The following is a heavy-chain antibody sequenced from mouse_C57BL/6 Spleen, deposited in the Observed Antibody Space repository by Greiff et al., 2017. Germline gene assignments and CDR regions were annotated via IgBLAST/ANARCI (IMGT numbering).Heavy chain of an antibody. V-gene: IGHV5-15*01. CDR1: GFTFSDYG. CDR2: ISNLAYSI. J-gene: IGHJ4*01. Sequence: EVQVVESGGGLVQPGGSLKLSCAASGFTFSDYGMAWVRQAPRKGPAWVAFISNLAYSIYYADTVTGRFTISRENAKNTLYLEMSSLRSEDTAMYYCARREGWSGYAMDYWGQGTSVTVSS. CDR3: ARREGWSGYAMDY. D-gene: IGHD2-3*01.